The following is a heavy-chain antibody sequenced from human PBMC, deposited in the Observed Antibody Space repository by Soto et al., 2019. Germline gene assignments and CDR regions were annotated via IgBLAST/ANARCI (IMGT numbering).Heavy chain of an antibody. CDR1: GYSFTSYW. CDR3: ASHGVLYCRGGSCYPGFVRGMDV. V-gene: IGHV5-10-1*03. D-gene: IGHD2-15*01. CDR2: IDPSDTYT. J-gene: IGHJ6*02. Sequence: EVQLVQSGAEVKKPGESLRISCKGSGYSFTSYWISWVRQMPGKGLEWMGRIDPSDTYTNYSPSFQGHVTLSADKSISTAYLRWSSLKASDTAMYYCASHGVLYCRGGSCYPGFVRGMDVWRQGTTVTVSS.